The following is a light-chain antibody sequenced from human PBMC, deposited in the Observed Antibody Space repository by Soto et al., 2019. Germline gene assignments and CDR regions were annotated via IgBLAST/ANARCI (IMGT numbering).Light chain of an antibody. V-gene: IGKV3-11*01. Sequence: EIVLTQSPATLSLSPGERATLSCRASQSVTSYLAWYQQRPGQAPRLLINDASRRATGIPDRFSGSGSGADFTLTISSLEPEDFAVYYCQQRSSWPMTFGQGTRLDIK. J-gene: IGKJ5*01. CDR3: QQRSSWPMT. CDR2: DAS. CDR1: QSVTSY.